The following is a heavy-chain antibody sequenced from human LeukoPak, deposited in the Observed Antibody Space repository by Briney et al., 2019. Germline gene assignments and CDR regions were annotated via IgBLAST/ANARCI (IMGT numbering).Heavy chain of an antibody. Sequence: SETLSLTCTVSSGSISPYYWSWIRQPPGRELEWIGYVSYSGSTNYNPSLKSRVTISLETSKNQFSLKLSSVTAADTAVYYCARVRIQLWYVDYWGQGTLVTVSS. CDR1: SGSISPYY. D-gene: IGHD5-18*01. CDR3: ARVRIQLWYVDY. V-gene: IGHV4-59*08. J-gene: IGHJ4*02. CDR2: VSYSGST.